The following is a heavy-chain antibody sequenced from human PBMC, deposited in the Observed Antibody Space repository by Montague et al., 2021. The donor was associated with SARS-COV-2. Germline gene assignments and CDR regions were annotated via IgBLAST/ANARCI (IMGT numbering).Heavy chain of an antibody. J-gene: IGHJ5*02. D-gene: IGHD3-22*01. V-gene: IGHV4-31*03. Sequence: TLSLTCTVSGGSTSSGGYYWSWIRQHPGKGLEWIGYIYYSGSTYNNPSLKSRITISVGTSKNQFSLKLSSVTAADTAVYYCARATRSIVVLNWFDPWGQGTLVTVSS. CDR2: IYYSGST. CDR1: GGSTSSGGYY. CDR3: ARATRSIVVLNWFDP.